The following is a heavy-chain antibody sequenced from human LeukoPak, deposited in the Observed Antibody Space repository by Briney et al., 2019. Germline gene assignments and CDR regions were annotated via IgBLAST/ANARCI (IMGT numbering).Heavy chain of an antibody. D-gene: IGHD6-13*01. J-gene: IGHJ4*02. CDR2: ISSSTVYI. Sequence: GGSLRLSRAASGFTFTSSAMNWVRQAPGKGLEWVSLISSSTVYIYYADSVKGRFTISRDNAKNSLYLQMNSLRAEDTAVYYCARDSVVAAGREEYFDYWGQGTLVTVSS. CDR1: GFTFTSSA. CDR3: ARDSVVAAGREEYFDY. V-gene: IGHV3-21*01.